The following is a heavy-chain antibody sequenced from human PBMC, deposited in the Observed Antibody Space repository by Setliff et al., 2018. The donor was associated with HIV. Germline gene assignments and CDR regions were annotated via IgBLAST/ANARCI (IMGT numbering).Heavy chain of an antibody. CDR1: GFTFSNAW. Sequence: GSLRLSCAASGFTFSNAWMNWVRQAPGKGLEWVGRMKSKTDGGTTDYAAPVKGRFTISREDSKSTLYLQMNSLKPEDSAVYYCNTVRTRYSSTWFWGQGTLVTVSS. CDR3: NTVRTRYSSTWF. D-gene: IGHD6-13*01. J-gene: IGHJ4*02. CDR2: MKSKTDGGTT. V-gene: IGHV3-15*07.